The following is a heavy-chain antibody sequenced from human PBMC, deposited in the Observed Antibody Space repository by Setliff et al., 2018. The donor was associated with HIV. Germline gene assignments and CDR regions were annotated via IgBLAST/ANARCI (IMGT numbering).Heavy chain of an antibody. J-gene: IGHJ5*02. CDR1: GGSFSGYY. V-gene: IGHV4-34*01. D-gene: IGHD3-22*01. CDR3: ARGVYYYYDSDAYWYWFDP. Sequence: SETLSLTCAVYGGSFSGYYWSWIRQPPGKGLEWIGEINHSGSTNYNPSLKSQVTITVDTSKNQFSLKLSYVNAADTAVYYCARGVYYYYDSDAYWYWFDPWGQGTLVTVPS. CDR2: INHSGST.